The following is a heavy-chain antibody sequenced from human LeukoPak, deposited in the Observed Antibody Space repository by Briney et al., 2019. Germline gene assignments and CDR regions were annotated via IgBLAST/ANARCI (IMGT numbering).Heavy chain of an antibody. CDR3: ARDGTWCGPPGMGV. V-gene: IGHV4-31*03. CDR2: IFYSGST. Sequence: SQTLSLTCTVSGGSISSGGYYWSWIRQHPGKGLEWIGYIFYSGSTYYNPSLKSRVTISVDTSNNQFSLKLSSVTAADTAVYYCARDGTWCGPPGMGVWGQGTMVTVSS. D-gene: IGHD3-3*01. CDR1: GGSISSGGYY. J-gene: IGHJ6*02.